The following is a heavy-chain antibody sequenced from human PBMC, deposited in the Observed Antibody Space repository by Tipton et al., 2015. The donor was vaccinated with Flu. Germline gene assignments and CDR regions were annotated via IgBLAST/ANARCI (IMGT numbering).Heavy chain of an antibody. Sequence: SLRLSCVASGFTFSNYGLHWVRQAPGKRLEWVALIRHYVTNTYYVDSVRGRFTISRDNAKNSVFLQMNSLRVEDTAVYYCARRDYSNYVSDPKNWFDPWGQGTLVTVSS. V-gene: IGHV3-30*12. D-gene: IGHD4-11*01. CDR1: GFTFSNYG. CDR2: IRHYVTNT. CDR3: ARRDYSNYVSDPKNWFDP. J-gene: IGHJ5*02.